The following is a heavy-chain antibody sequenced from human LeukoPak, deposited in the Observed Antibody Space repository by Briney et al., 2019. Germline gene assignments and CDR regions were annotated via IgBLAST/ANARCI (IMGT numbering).Heavy chain of an antibody. Sequence: GGSLRLSCAASGFTFSSHAMSWVRQAPGKGLEWVSAISSSGSGTYYADSVKGRFAISRDSSKNTLYLQMNSLRAEDTAVYYCAKDRSQLWLSYFDYWGQGTLVTVSS. V-gene: IGHV3-23*01. J-gene: IGHJ4*02. CDR3: AKDRSQLWLSYFDY. CDR1: GFTFSSHA. D-gene: IGHD5-18*01. CDR2: ISSSGSGT.